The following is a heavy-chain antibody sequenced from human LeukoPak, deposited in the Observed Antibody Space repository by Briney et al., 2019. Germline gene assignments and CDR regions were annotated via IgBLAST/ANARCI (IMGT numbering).Heavy chain of an antibody. CDR3: ARDLLRFLEWLYTTYYYHGMDV. D-gene: IGHD3-3*01. V-gene: IGHV3-30-3*01. Sequence: PGRSLRLSCAASGFTFSSYAMHWVRQAPGKGLEWVAVISYDGSNKYYADSVKGRFTISRDNSKNTLYLQMNSLRAEDTAVYYCARDLLRFLEWLYTTYYYHGMDVWGQGTTVTVSS. CDR2: ISYDGSNK. J-gene: IGHJ6*02. CDR1: GFTFSSYA.